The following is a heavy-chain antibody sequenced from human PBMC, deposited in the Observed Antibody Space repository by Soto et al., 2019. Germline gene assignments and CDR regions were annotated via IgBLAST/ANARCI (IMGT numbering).Heavy chain of an antibody. D-gene: IGHD4-17*01. CDR1: GYTFATST. CDR3: AIADYGDDDY. V-gene: IGHV1-18*01. Sequence: QLQLVQSGPEAKKPGASVKVSCKASGYTFATSTISWLRQAPGQGPEWMGWIKAYSGNTNYAQKLQGRLTMTTDKSTSTAYMELRSLTTDDTAIYYCAIADYGDDDYWGQGTRVTVSS. J-gene: IGHJ4*02. CDR2: IKAYSGNT.